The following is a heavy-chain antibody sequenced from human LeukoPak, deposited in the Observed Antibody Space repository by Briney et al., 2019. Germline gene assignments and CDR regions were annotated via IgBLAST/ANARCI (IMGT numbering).Heavy chain of an antibody. CDR1: GGTFSSYA. Sequence: GASVKVSCKASGGTFSSYAISWVRQAPGQGLEWMGGIIPIFGTANYAQKFQGRVTITADESTSTAHMELSSLRSEDTAVYYCARGGIEVGPLGFDYWGQGTLVTVSS. V-gene: IGHV1-69*13. CDR2: IIPIFGTA. J-gene: IGHJ4*02. CDR3: ARGGIEVGPLGFDY. D-gene: IGHD1-26*01.